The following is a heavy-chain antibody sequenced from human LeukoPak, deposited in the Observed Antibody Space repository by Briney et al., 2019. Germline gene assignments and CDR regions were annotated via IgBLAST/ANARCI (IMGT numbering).Heavy chain of an antibody. V-gene: IGHV4-4*02. CDR2: VHLNGRT. Sequence: ASETLSLTCGVSGGSISSTNWWTWVRQPPGGGLEWIGEVHLNGRTHYSPSLESRVTMSVDMPENHISLKLTSVTAADTAVYYCAGEGGFYRPLDYSGPGTLVIVSS. CDR3: AGEGGFYRPLDY. CDR1: GGSISSTNW. J-gene: IGHJ4*02. D-gene: IGHD2/OR15-2a*01.